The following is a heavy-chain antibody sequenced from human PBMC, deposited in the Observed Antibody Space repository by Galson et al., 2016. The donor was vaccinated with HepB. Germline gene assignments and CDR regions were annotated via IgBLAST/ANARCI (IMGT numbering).Heavy chain of an antibody. Sequence: QSGAEVKKPGESLKISCKVSEYYFTAYWIGWVRQMPGKGLEWMGMILPGNSDTRYSPSFQGQLTLSVDKSTTTAYLQWSSLKASDTAMYYCARRDHNGLDVWGQGTMVTVSS. CDR1: EYYFTAYW. D-gene: IGHD2-8*01. CDR3: ARRDHNGLDV. J-gene: IGHJ3*01. CDR2: ILPGNSDT. V-gene: IGHV5-51*01.